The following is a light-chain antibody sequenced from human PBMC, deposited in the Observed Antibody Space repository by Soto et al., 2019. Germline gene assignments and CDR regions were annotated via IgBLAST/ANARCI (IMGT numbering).Light chain of an antibody. J-gene: IGKJ4*01. CDR3: QQYYSYPLT. CDR1: QSISSW. CDR2: KAS. Sequence: DIQMTQSPSTLSASVGDGVTITCRASQSISSWLAWYQQKPGKAPKLLFYKASNLESGVPSRFSGSGSGTEFTLTISSLQPDDFATYYCQQYYSYPLTFGGGTKVEI. V-gene: IGKV1-5*03.